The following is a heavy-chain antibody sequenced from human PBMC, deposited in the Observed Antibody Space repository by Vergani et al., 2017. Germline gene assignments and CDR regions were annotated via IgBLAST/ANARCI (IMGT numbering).Heavy chain of an antibody. D-gene: IGHD6-19*01. CDR3: ARDPLPIYGSGWYDWFDP. CDR1: GFTFSSYA. V-gene: IGHV3-30-3*01. J-gene: IGHJ5*02. Sequence: QVQLVESGGGVVQPGRSLRLSCAASGFTFSSYAMHWVRQAPGKGLEWVAVISYDGSNKYYADSVKGRFTISRDNSKTTLYLQMNSLRAEDTAVYYCARDPLPIYGSGWYDWFDPWGQGTLVTVSS. CDR2: ISYDGSNK.